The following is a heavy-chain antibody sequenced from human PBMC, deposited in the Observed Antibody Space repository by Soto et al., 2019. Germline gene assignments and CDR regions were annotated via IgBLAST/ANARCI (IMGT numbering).Heavy chain of an antibody. CDR1: GGSISSGGYY. Sequence: SATLSLSCTVSGGSISSGGYYWSWIRQHPGKGLEWIGYIYYSGSTYYNPSLKSRVTISVDTSKNQFSLKLSSVTAADTAVYYCAKLAGYCSGNSCHGDYAMDVWGQGTTVT. V-gene: IGHV4-31*03. J-gene: IGHJ6*02. CDR2: IYYSGST. D-gene: IGHD2-2*01. CDR3: AKLAGYCSGNSCHGDYAMDV.